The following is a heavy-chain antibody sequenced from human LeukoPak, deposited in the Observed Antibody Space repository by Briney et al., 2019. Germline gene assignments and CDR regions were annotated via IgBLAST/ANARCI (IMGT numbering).Heavy chain of an antibody. J-gene: IGHJ4*02. CDR2: INPNSGGT. V-gene: IGHV1-2*02. CDR1: GYTFTGYY. CDR3: ARVGQQLANGIFDY. D-gene: IGHD6-13*01. Sequence: GASVKVSCKASGYTFTGYYMHWVRQASGQGLEWMGWINPNSGGTNYAQKFQGRVTMTRDTSISTAYMELSRLRSDDTAVYYCARVGQQLANGIFDYWGQGTLVTVSS.